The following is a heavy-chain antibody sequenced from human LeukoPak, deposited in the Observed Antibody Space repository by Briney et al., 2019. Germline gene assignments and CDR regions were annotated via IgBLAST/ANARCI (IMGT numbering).Heavy chain of an antibody. Sequence: PGGSLRLSCAASGFTFSSYWMSWVRQAPGKGLEWVAKIKQDGSEKYYVDSVKGRFTISRDNAKNSLYLQMNRLRAEDTAGYYCARGGGRYYYWGQGTLVTVSS. D-gene: IGHD1-26*01. CDR3: ARGGGRYYY. V-gene: IGHV3-7*01. CDR1: GFTFSSYW. J-gene: IGHJ4*02. CDR2: IKQDGSEK.